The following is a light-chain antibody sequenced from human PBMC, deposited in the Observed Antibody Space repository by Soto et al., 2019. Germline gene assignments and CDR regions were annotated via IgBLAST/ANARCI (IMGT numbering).Light chain of an antibody. CDR3: QQYGSSPT. V-gene: IGKV3-20*01. J-gene: IGKJ1*01. Sequence: EIVLTQSPGILSLSPGERATLSCRASQSVRSNFLAWYQQKPGQAPRLLIYDASSRATGIPDRFSGSGSGTDFTLTISRLEPEDFAVYYCQQYGSSPTFGQGTKVDIK. CDR2: DAS. CDR1: QSVRSNF.